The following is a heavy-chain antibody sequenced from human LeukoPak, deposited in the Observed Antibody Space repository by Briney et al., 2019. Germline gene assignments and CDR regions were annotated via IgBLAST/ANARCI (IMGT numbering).Heavy chain of an antibody. CDR3: ARDPNYYYDSSGYYPNEGWFDP. Sequence: GGSLGLSCAASGFTFSSYGMHWVRQAPGKGLEWVAVIWYDGSNKYYADSVKGRFTISRDNSKNTLYLQMNSLRAEDTAVYYCARDPNYYYDSSGYYPNEGWFDPWGQGTLVTVSS. CDR2: IWYDGSNK. V-gene: IGHV3-33*01. CDR1: GFTFSSYG. D-gene: IGHD3-22*01. J-gene: IGHJ5*02.